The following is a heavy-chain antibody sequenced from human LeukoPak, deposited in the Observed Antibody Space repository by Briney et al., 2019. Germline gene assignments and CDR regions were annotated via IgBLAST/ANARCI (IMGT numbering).Heavy chain of an antibody. V-gene: IGHV5-51*01. D-gene: IGHD2-2*01. CDR1: GYSFTSYW. CDR2: IYPGDSDT. J-gene: IGHJ5*02. Sequence: GESLKISCKGSGYSFTSYWIGWVRQMPGKGLEWMGIIYPGDSDTRYSPSFQGQVTISADKSISTAYPQWSSLKASDTAMYYCARRPYCSSTSCYQSNWFDPWGQGTLVTVSS. CDR3: ARRPYCSSTSCYQSNWFDP.